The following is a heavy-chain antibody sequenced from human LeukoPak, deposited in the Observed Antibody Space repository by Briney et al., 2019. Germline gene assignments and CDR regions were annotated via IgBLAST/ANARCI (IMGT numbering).Heavy chain of an antibody. J-gene: IGHJ4*02. CDR1: GFTFNDYA. CDR3: ARGTWDY. V-gene: IGHV3-53*01. CDR2: IYSDGST. Sequence: GGSLRLSCVASGFTFNDYAMSWVRQAPGEGLEWVSVIYSDGSTFYADSVKGRFTISRDNAKNTLYLQMNSLRAEDTAVYYCARGTWDYWGQGTLVTVSS.